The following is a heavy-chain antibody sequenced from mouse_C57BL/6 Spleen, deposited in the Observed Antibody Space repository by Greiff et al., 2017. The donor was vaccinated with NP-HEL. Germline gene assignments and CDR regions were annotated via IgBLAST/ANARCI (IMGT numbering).Heavy chain of an antibody. CDR3: ARWDGNFAWFAY. J-gene: IGHJ3*01. CDR2: IYPGSGST. CDR1: GYTFTSYW. Sequence: QVQLQQPGAELVKPGASVKMSCKASGYTFTSYWLTWVKQRPGQGLEWIGDIYPGSGSTNYNEKFKSKATLTVDTSSSTAYMQLSSLTSEDSAVYYCARWDGNFAWFAYWGQGTLVTVSA. D-gene: IGHD2-1*01. V-gene: IGHV1-55*01.